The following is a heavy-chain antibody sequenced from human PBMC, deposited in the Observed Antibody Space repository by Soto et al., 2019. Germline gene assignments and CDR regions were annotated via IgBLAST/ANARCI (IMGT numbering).Heavy chain of an antibody. D-gene: IGHD3-3*01. CDR2: ISGSGGST. J-gene: IGHJ6*03. CDR3: AKAAVWSGYYDNYYYYYYMDV. CDR1: GFTFSSYA. Sequence: GGSLRLSCAASGFTFSSYAMSWVRQAPGKGLEWVSAISGSGGSTYYADSVKGRFTISRDNSKNTLYLQMNSLRAEDTAVYYCAKAAVWSGYYDNYYYYYYMDVWGKGTTVTVSS. V-gene: IGHV3-23*01.